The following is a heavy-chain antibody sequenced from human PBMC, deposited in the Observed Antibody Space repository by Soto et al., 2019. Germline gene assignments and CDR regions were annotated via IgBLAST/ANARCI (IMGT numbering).Heavy chain of an antibody. V-gene: IGHV3-23*01. J-gene: IGHJ4*02. CDR1: GFTIRAYA. CDR2: ITGRGDNT. Sequence: PGGSLRLSCEVSGFTIRAYAMSWARRAPGKGLEWVAAITGRGDNTHYEESVKGRFTISRDDSKNTLHLQMNTLRVDDTAIYYCSLGKSYYFDYWGQGTLVTVSS. CDR3: SLGKSYYFDY.